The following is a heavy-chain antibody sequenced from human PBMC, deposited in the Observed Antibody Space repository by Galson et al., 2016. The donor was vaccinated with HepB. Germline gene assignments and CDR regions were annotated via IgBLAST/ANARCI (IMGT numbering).Heavy chain of an antibody. CDR3: AKTVRMTTVTGFDY. D-gene: IGHD4-17*01. J-gene: IGHJ4*02. Sequence: SLRLSCAASGFTFSSYGMHWVRQAPGKGLEWVAVISYDGSNKYYADSVKGRFTISRDNSKNTLYLQMNSLRAEDTAVYYCAKTVRMTTVTGFDYWGQGTL. V-gene: IGHV3-30*18. CDR1: GFTFSSYG. CDR2: ISYDGSNK.